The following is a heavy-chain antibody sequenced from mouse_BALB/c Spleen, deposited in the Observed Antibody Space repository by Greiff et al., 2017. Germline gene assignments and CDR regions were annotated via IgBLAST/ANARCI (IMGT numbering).Heavy chain of an antibody. V-gene: IGHV2-6-7*01. Sequence: QVQLKESGPGLVAPSQSLSITCTVSGFSLTGYGVNWVRQPPGKGLEWLGMIWGDGSTDYNSALKSRLSISKDNSKSQVFLKMNSLQTDDTARYYCARGDYRYAMDYWGQGTSVTVSS. J-gene: IGHJ4*01. CDR1: GFSLTGYG. D-gene: IGHD2-14*01. CDR3: ARGDYRYAMDY. CDR2: IWGDGST.